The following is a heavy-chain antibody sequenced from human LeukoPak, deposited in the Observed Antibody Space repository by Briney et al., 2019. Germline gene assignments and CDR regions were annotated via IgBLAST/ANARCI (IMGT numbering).Heavy chain of an antibody. J-gene: IGHJ4*02. CDR2: IYYSGST. CDR3: ARVDGYQLLQ. Sequence: PSETLSLTCTVSGGSISSYYWSWIRQPPGKGLEWIGYIYYSGSTNYNPSLKSRVTISVDTSKNQFSLKLSSVTVADTAVYYCARVDGYQLLQWGQGTLVTVSS. V-gene: IGHV4-59*01. D-gene: IGHD2-2*01. CDR1: GGSISSYY.